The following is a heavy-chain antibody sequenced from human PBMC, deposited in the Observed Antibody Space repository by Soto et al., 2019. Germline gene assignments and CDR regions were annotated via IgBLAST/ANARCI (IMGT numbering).Heavy chain of an antibody. Sequence: GGSLRLSCAASGFTFSSYWMSWVRQAPGKGLEWVANIKQDGSEKYYVDSVKGRFTISRDNAKNSLYLQMNGLRAEDTAVYYCARVYGDYEAEYFQHWGQGTLVTVSS. CDR3: ARVYGDYEAEYFQH. J-gene: IGHJ1*01. CDR2: IKQDGSEK. CDR1: GFTFSSYW. V-gene: IGHV3-7*01. D-gene: IGHD4-17*01.